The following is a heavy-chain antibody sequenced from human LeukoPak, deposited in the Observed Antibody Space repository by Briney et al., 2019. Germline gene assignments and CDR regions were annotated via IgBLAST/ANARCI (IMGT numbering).Heavy chain of an antibody. D-gene: IGHD6-25*01. CDR2: IDPSDSYT. Sequence: GESLKISCKGSGYSFTSYWISWVRQMPGKGLEWMGRIDPSDSYTNYSPSFQGHVTISADKSIGTVYLQWSSLKASDTAMYYCARHSAGIVAAGKWGQGTLVTAS. CDR3: ARHSAGIVAAGK. CDR1: GYSFTSYW. J-gene: IGHJ4*02. V-gene: IGHV5-10-1*01.